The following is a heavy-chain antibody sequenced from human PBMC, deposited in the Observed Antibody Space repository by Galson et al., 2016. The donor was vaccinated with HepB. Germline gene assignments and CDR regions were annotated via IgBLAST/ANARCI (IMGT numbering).Heavy chain of an antibody. CDR1: GFPVSSNY. D-gene: IGHD2-2*01. CDR2: IHTGGNT. CDR3: GRDKRLMPRQGMYYYGTDV. V-gene: IGHV3-53*01. Sequence: SQRLSCAVSGFPVSSNYMTWVRQAPGKGPEWVSVIHTGGNTYYADSVKGRFLITRDNFKNILYLQMNSLRVGDTAVYYCGRDKRLMPRQGMYYYGTDVWGPGTTVTVSS. J-gene: IGHJ6*02.